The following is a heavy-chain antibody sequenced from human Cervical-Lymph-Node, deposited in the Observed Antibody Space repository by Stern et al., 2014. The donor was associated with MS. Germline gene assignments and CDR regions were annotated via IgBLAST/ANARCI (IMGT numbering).Heavy chain of an antibody. CDR1: GGTFSSYG. J-gene: IGHJ6*02. CDR3: ASGLIPRDHYNYYGMDV. Sequence: VQLVESGAEVKKPGSSVKVSCKASGGTFSSYGISWVRQAPGQGLEWIGGIIPIFGTTNYAQQFQDRVTITADAATSTAYMDLSSLRSEDTAVYFCASGLIPRDHYNYYGMDVWGQGTTVTVSS. D-gene: IGHD3-10*01. V-gene: IGHV1-69*01. CDR2: IIPIFGTT.